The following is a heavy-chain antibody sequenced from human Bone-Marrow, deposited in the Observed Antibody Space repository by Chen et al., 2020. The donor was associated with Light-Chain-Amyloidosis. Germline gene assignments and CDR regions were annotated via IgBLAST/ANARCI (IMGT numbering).Heavy chain of an antibody. CDR3: SHYVIRRLPRGFDV. CDR2: IYLDDDK. D-gene: IGHD3-10*01. J-gene: IGHJ3*01. Sequence: QITLKESGPTLVKPTQTLTLTCTFSGFSLSSIGVGLGWIRQPPGTALEWLALIYLDDDKCYSPSRKSRRTITKDTSKNPVVLKKTDMGTTDTATYYCSHYVIRRLPRGFDVWGQGTMLTVSS. V-gene: IGHV2-5*02. CDR1: GFSLSSIGVG.